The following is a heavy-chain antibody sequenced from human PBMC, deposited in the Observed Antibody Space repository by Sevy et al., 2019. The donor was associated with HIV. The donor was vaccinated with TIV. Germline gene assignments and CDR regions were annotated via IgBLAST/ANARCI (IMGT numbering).Heavy chain of an antibody. D-gene: IGHD1-1*01. CDR1: GGSISSYF. J-gene: IGHJ4*02. CDR3: ARDYTTRPRVLDY. Sequence: SETLSLTCSVSGGSISSYFWTWVRQSPGKGLEWIGNIYFTGNTDYSPALKSRVTLSLDTSKSQFSLTLKSVTAADTVMYFCARDYTTRPRVLDYWGQGTLVTVSS. V-gene: IGHV4-59*01. CDR2: IYFTGNT.